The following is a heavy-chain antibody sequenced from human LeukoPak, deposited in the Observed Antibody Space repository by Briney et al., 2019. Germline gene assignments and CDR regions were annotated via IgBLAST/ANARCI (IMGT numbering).Heavy chain of an antibody. Sequence: SVKVSCKASGGTFSSYAISWVRQAPGQGLEWMGRIIPILGIANYAQKFQGRVTITADKSTSTAYMELSSQRSEDTAVYYCATYCSGGSCYYFDYWGQGTLVTVSS. D-gene: IGHD2-15*01. J-gene: IGHJ4*02. CDR3: ATYCSGGSCYYFDY. V-gene: IGHV1-69*04. CDR2: IIPILGIA. CDR1: GGTFSSYA.